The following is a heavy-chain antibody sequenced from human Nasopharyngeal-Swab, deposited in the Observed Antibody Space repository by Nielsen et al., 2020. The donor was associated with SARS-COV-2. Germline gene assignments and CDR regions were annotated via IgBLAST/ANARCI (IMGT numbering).Heavy chain of an antibody. J-gene: IGHJ4*02. CDR3: ARAGLSSWHFDD. V-gene: IGHV3-7*01. D-gene: IGHD6-13*01. CDR1: GFTFSSYW. CDR2: IKHDGSEK. Sequence: GGSLRLSCAASGFTFSSYWMSWVRQAPGKGLEWVANIKHDGSEKYHVDSVKGRFTISRDNAKNSLYLQMNSLRAEDTAVYYCARAGLSSWHFDDWGQGTLVTVSS.